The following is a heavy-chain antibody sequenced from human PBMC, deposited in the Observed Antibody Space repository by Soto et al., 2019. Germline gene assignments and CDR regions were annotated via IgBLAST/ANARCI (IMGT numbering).Heavy chain of an antibody. CDR3: ARGREFDS. J-gene: IGHJ4*02. CDR2: IFPSGTT. V-gene: IGHV4-30-2*01. Sequence: QLQLRESGSRLVKPSQTLSLTCAVSGGSLTSGTYSWNWIRQPPGKGLEWIGYIFPSGTTYYIPSLKSRVSISIDVSKNQFSLNLRSLTAADTAVYYCARGREFDSWGQGTLVTVSS. CDR1: GGSLTSGTYS.